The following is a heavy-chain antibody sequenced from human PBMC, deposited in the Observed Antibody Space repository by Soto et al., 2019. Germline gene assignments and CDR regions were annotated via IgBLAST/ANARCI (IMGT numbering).Heavy chain of an antibody. CDR1: GYSFTSYW. CDR2: IYPGDSDT. CDR3: ARRTCTNGVCFHEGWFDP. J-gene: IGHJ5*02. Sequence: EVQLVQSGAEVKKPGESLKISCKGSGYSFTSYWIGWVRQMPGKGLEWMGIIYPGDSDTRYSPSFQGQVTISADKSISTAYLQWSSLKASDTAMYYCARRTCTNGVCFHEGWFDPWGQGTLVTVSS. D-gene: IGHD2-8*01. V-gene: IGHV5-51*03.